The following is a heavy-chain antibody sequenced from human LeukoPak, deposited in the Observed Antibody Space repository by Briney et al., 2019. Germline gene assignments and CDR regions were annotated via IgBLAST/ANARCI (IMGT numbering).Heavy chain of an antibody. Sequence: PGESLKISCKGSGYSFTSYWISWVRQMPGKGLEWMGRIDPSDSYTNYSPSFQGHVTISADKSISTAYLQWSSLKASDTAMYYCARHESFMYGAGSYYDYWGQGTLVTVSS. D-gene: IGHD3-10*01. CDR2: IDPSDSYT. CDR1: GYSFTSYW. J-gene: IGHJ4*02. CDR3: ARHESFMYGAGSYYDY. V-gene: IGHV5-10-1*01.